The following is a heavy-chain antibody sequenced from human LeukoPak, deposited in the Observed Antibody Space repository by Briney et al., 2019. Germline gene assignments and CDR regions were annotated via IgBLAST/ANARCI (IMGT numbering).Heavy chain of an antibody. J-gene: IGHJ4*02. CDR3: ASRDSSGWYGGDY. Sequence: SETLSLTCAVYGGSFSGYYWSWIRQPPGKELEWIGEINHSGSTNYNPSLKSRVTISVDTSKNQFSLKLSSVTAADTAVYYCASRDSSGWYGGDYWGQGTLVTVSS. CDR2: INHSGST. D-gene: IGHD6-19*01. CDR1: GGSFSGYY. V-gene: IGHV4-34*01.